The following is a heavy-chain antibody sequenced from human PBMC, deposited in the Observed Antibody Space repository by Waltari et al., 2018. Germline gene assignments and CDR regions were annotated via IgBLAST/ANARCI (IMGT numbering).Heavy chain of an antibody. V-gene: IGHV3-15*01. J-gene: IGHJ4*02. Sequence: VGRIKSKTDGGTTDYAAPVKGRFTISRDDSKNTLYLQMNSLKTEDTAVYYCTIDPTVTTGYWGQGTLVTVSS. CDR2: IKSKTDGGTT. CDR3: TIDPTVTTGY. D-gene: IGHD4-17*01.